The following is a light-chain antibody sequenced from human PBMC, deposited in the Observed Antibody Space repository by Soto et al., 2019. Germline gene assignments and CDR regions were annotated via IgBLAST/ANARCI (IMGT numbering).Light chain of an antibody. CDR2: KAS. V-gene: IGKV1-5*03. J-gene: IGKJ1*01. Sequence: IRMTQSPSSLSASTGDRVTITFGASQTISSWLAWYQQKPGKAPKLLIYKASTLKSGVPSRFSGSGSGTEFTLTISSLQPDDFATYYCQHYNSYSEAFGQGTKVDIK. CDR1: QTISSW. CDR3: QHYNSYSEA.